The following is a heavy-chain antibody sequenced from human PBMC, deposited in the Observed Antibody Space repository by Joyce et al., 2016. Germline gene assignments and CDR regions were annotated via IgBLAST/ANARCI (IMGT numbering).Heavy chain of an antibody. CDR1: GFTFSISW. D-gene: IGHD1-1*01. J-gene: IGHJ4*01. V-gene: IGHV3-7*03. CDR3: ARALGSPSNDH. CDR2: IKYDGSEK. Sequence: EVQLVESGGGLVQPGGSLRLSCAASGFTFSISWMSWVRQAPGKGLEWVANIKYDGSEKYSADSLEGRFTVSRDNAKNSLYLQMNSLRAEDTAVYYCARALGSPSNDHWGQGVLVTVSS.